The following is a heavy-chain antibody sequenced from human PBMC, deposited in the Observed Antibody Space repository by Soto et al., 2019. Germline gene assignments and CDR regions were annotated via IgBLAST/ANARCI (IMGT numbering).Heavy chain of an antibody. J-gene: IGHJ4*02. CDR3: ARHHDS. Sequence: SETLSLTCTVSGVSISRYYWSWIRQPPGKGLEWIGYIYYSGSTNYNPSLKSRATISVDTSKNQFSLKLSSVTAADTAVYYCARHHDSWGQGTLVPV. CDR2: IYYSGST. V-gene: IGHV4-59*01. CDR1: GVSISRYY.